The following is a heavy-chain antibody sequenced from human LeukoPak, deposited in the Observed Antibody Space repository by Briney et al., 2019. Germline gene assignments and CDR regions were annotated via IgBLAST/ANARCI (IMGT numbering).Heavy chain of an antibody. J-gene: IGHJ4*02. D-gene: IGHD6-19*01. CDR2: IYYSGST. CDR3: ARRLQWLVPEYFDY. Sequence: SETLSLTCTVSGVSISSSNSYWGWIRQPPGKGLEWIGSIYYSGSTYYNPSLKSRVTISVDTSKNQFSLKLSSVTAADTAVYYCARRLQWLVPEYFDYWGQGTLVTVSS. CDR1: GVSISSSNSY. V-gene: IGHV4-39*01.